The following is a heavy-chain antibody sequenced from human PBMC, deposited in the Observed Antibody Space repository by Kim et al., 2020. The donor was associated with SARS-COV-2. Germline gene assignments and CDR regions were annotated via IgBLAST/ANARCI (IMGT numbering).Heavy chain of an antibody. CDR2: IYYSGST. D-gene: IGHD2-15*01. V-gene: IGHV4-59*01. CDR1: GGSISSYY. Sequence: SETLSLTCTVSGGSISSYYWSWIRQPPGKGLEWIGYIYYSGSTNYNPSLKSRVTISVDTSKNQFSLKLSSVTAADTAVYYCARDGRWGGEHTYWGQGTL. CDR3: ARDGRWGGEHTY. J-gene: IGHJ4*02.